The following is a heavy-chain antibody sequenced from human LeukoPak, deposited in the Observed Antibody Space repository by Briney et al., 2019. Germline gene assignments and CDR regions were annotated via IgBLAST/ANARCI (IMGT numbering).Heavy chain of an antibody. J-gene: IGHJ3*02. D-gene: IGHD3-22*01. V-gene: IGHV4-61*08. CDR3: ARDLAYYDSSGYTDAFDI. CDR2: IYYSGST. CDR1: GGSISSGGYY. Sequence: SETLSLTCTVSGGSISSGGYYWSWIRQPPGKGLEWIGYIYYSGSTNYNPSLKSRVTISVDTSKNQFSLKLSSVTAADTAVYYCARDLAYYDSSGYTDAFDIWGQGTMVTVSS.